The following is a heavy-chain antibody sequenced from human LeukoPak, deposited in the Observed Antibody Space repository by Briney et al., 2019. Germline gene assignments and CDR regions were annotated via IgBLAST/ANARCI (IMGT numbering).Heavy chain of an antibody. CDR2: IYSGGST. CDR1: GFTVSSNY. D-gene: IGHD5-18*01. Sequence: GGSLRLSCAASGFTVSSNYMSWVRQAPGKGLEWVSVIYSGGSTYYADSVKGRFTISRDNSKNTLYLQMNSLRAEDTAVYYCARGRVLLYSYGPYYLDYWGQGTLVTVSS. J-gene: IGHJ4*02. V-gene: IGHV3-53*01. CDR3: ARGRVLLYSYGPYYLDY.